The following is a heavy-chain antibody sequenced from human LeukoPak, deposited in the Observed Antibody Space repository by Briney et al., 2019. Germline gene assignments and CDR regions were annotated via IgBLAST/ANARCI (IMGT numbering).Heavy chain of an antibody. V-gene: IGHV3-53*01. CDR2: LYNAGST. J-gene: IGHJ1*01. D-gene: IGHD3-3*01. CDR1: GFTVSNKY. CDR3: APRLESREIYFQH. Sequence: GGSLRLSCVASGFTVSNKYMSWVRQAPGKGLEWVSVLYNAGSTYYADSVKGRFTISRDNSKNTLYLQMNSLRVDDTAVYYCAPRLESREIYFQHWGQGTLVTVSS.